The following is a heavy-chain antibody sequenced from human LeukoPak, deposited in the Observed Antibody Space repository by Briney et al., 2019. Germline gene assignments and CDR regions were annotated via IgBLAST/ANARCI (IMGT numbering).Heavy chain of an antibody. CDR1: DGSMRRRRSVYH. Sequence: SETLSLTCTASDGSMRRRRSVYHPGSIRQPRGKGLEWVGTIYHSGNTYNNPSLKSRVTISVDTSKNQFSLSLRSVTAADTAVYYCAKTFYYGSGSPFDDWGQGTLVTVSS. V-gene: IGHV4-39*01. CDR2: IYHSGNT. D-gene: IGHD3-10*01. J-gene: IGHJ4*02. CDR3: AKTFYYGSGSPFDD.